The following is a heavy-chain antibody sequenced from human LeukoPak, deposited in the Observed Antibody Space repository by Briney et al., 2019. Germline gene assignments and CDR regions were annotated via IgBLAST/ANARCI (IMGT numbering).Heavy chain of an antibody. V-gene: IGHV3-73*01. CDR2: IRSKANSYAT. Sequence: GGSLRLSCAASGFTFSGSAMHWVRQASGKGLEWVGRIRSKANSYATVYAASVKGRFTISRDDSENTAYLQMNSLKTEDTAVYYCTTIAAAGLSWFDPWGQGTLVTVSS. J-gene: IGHJ5*02. CDR1: GFTFSGSA. CDR3: TTIAAAGLSWFDP. D-gene: IGHD6-13*01.